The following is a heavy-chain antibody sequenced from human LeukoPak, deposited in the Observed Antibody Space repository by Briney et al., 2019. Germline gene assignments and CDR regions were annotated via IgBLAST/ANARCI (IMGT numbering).Heavy chain of an antibody. CDR1: GFTLGSYA. D-gene: IGHD2-2*01. CDR3: ARDSPADY. V-gene: IGHV3-48*03. Sequence: GGSLRLSCAASGFTLGSYAMSWVRQAPGKGLEWVSYISTSGGTIYYADSVKGRFTISRDNAKNSLYLQMNSLRAEDTAVYYCARDSPADYWGQGTLVTVSS. CDR2: ISTSGGTI. J-gene: IGHJ4*02.